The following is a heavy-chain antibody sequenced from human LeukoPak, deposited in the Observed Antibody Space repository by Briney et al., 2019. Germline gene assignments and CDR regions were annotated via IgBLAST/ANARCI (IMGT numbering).Heavy chain of an antibody. CDR3: ARDSPYYYDSSGYQFEY. V-gene: IGHV1-18*01. CDR2: ISAYNGNT. CDR1: GYTFTSCG. D-gene: IGHD3-22*01. J-gene: IGHJ4*02. Sequence: ASVKVSCKASGYTFTSCGISWVRQAPGQGLEWMGWISAYNGNTNYAQKLQGRVTMTTDTSTSTAYMELRSLRSDDTAVYYCARDSPYYYDSSGYQFEYWGQGTLVTVSS.